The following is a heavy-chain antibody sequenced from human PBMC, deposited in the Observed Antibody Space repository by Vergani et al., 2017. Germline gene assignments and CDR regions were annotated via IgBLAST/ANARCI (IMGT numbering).Heavy chain of an antibody. D-gene: IGHD3-3*01. CDR3: ARDGFITIFGVDQNWFDP. CDR2: INPNSGGT. CDR1: GYTFTGYY. J-gene: IGHJ5*02. Sequence: QVQLVQSGAEVKKPGASVKVSCKASGYTFTGYYMHWVRQAPGQGLEWMGWINPNSGGTNYAQKFQGRVTMTRDTSISTAYMELSSLRSEDTAVYYCARDGFITIFGVDQNWFDPWGQGTLVTVSS. V-gene: IGHV1-2*02.